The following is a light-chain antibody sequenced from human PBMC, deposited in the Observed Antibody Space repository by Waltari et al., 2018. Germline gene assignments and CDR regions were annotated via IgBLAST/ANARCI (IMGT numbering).Light chain of an antibody. CDR3: SSYTSSSTVV. V-gene: IGLV2-14*01. CDR1: SSDVGGYNY. CDR2: EVS. Sequence: QSALTQPASVSGSPGQSITISCTGTSSDVGGYNYVSWYQQHPGKAPKPMIYEVSNRPSGVSNRLSGSKSGNTASLTISGFQAEDEADYYCSSYTSSSTVVFGGGTKLTVL. J-gene: IGLJ2*01.